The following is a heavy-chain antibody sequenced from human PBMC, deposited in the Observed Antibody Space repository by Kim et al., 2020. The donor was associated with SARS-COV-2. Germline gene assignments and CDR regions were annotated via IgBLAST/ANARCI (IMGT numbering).Heavy chain of an antibody. CDR3: ARGGRYYGSGSYYNVFPYYYYYGMDV. CDR2: INHSGST. Sequence: SETLSLTCAVYGGSFSGYYWSWIRQPPGKGLEWIGEINHSGSTNYNPSLKSRVTISVDTSKNQFSLKLSSVTAADTAVYYCARGGRYYGSGSYYNVFPYYYYYGMDVWGQGTTVTVSS. J-gene: IGHJ6*02. V-gene: IGHV4-34*01. D-gene: IGHD3-10*01. CDR1: GGSFSGYY.